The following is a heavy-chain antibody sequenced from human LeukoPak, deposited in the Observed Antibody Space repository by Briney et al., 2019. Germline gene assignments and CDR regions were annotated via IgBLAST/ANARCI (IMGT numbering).Heavy chain of an antibody. J-gene: IGHJ4*02. D-gene: IGHD3-3*01. V-gene: IGHV5-51*01. CDR1: GYSFTSYW. Sequence: GESLKISCKGTGYSFTSYWIGWVRQMPGKGLEWMGIIYPGDSDTRYSPSFQGQVTISADKSISTAYLQWSSLKASGTAMYYCARPANYDFWSGYYKGAPDYWGQGTLVTVSS. CDR2: IYPGDSDT. CDR3: ARPANYDFWSGYYKGAPDY.